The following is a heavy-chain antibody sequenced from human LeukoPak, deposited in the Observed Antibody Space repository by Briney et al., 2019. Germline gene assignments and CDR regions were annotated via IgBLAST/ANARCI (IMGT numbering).Heavy chain of an antibody. V-gene: IGHV1-18*01. CDR2: ISAYNGNT. J-gene: IGHJ6*03. CDR3: ARAENEARVWFGELLSYNYYYYMDV. D-gene: IGHD3-10*01. CDR1: GYTFTSYG. Sequence: ASVKVSCKASGYTFTSYGISWVRQAPGQGLEWMGWISAYNGNTNYAQKLQGRVTMTTDTSTSTAYMELRSLRSDDTAVYYCARAENEARVWFGELLSYNYYYYMDVCGKGTTVTISS.